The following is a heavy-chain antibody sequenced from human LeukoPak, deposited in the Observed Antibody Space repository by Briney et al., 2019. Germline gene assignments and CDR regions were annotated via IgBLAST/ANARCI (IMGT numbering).Heavy chain of an antibody. D-gene: IGHD3-3*01. CDR2: ISAYNGNT. CDR3: ARGALRFLEWLYPDY. CDR1: GYTFTSYG. J-gene: IGHJ4*02. V-gene: IGHV1-18*01. Sequence: ASVKVSCKASGYTFTSYGISWVRQAPGQGLEWMGWISAYNGNTNYAQKLQGRVTMTTDTSTSTAYMELRSLRPDDTAVYYCARGALRFLEWLYPDYWGQGTLVTVSS.